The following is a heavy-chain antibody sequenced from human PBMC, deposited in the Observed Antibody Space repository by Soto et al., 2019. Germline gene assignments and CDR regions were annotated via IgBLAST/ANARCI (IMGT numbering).Heavy chain of an antibody. Sequence: ASVKVSCKASGYIFTDYYMHWVRQAPGQELGWMGRINPNSGGTNYAQKFQGRVTMTRDTSISTAYTELSSLRSKDTAVYYCARDRSPYYDSSGYHFDYWGQGALVTVSS. CDR3: ARDRSPYYDSSGYHFDY. D-gene: IGHD3-22*01. CDR1: GYIFTDYY. V-gene: IGHV1-2*06. J-gene: IGHJ4*02. CDR2: INPNSGGT.